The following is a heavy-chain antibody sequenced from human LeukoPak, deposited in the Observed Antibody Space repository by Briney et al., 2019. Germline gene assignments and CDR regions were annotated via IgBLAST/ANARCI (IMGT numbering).Heavy chain of an antibody. CDR2: IYYSGST. J-gene: IGHJ4*02. Sequence: SETLSLTCTVSGGSISSGDYSWSWIRQPPGKGLEWIGYIYYSGSTYYNPSLKSRVTISVDTSKNQFSLKLSSVTAADTAVYYCARERGDDYGDYFSDYWGQGTLVTVSS. CDR1: GGSISSGDYS. CDR3: ARERGDDYGDYFSDY. D-gene: IGHD4-17*01. V-gene: IGHV4-30-4*01.